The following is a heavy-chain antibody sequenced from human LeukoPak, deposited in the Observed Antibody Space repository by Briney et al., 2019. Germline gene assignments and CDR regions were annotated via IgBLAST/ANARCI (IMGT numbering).Heavy chain of an antibody. V-gene: IGHV3-7*04. CDR2: IKQDGSEK. CDR1: GFTFSSYW. J-gene: IGHJ4*02. Sequence: GGSLRLSCTASGFTFSSYWMDWVRQAPGKGLEWVANIKQDGSEKYYVDSVKGRFTISRDNAKKSLYLQMNSLRAEDTAVYYCARETEMANLDYWGQGTLVTVSS. D-gene: IGHD5-24*01. CDR3: ARETEMANLDY.